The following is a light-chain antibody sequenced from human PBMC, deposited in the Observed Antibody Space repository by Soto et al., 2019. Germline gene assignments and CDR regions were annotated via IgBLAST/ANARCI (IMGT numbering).Light chain of an antibody. V-gene: IGLV2-14*01. CDR2: DVN. CDR1: GSDVGGYDY. J-gene: IGLJ3*02. Sequence: QSALTQPASVSGSPGQSITISCTGTGSDVGGYDYVSWYQQHPGRAPKLMIYDVNRRPSGVSNRFSGSKSGNTASLTISGLQAEGEAHYYCNSYTSSSTLVFGGGTKLTVL. CDR3: NSYTSSSTLV.